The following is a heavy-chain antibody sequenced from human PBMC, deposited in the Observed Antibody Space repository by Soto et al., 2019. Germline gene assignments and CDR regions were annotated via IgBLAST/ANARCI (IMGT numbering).Heavy chain of an antibody. J-gene: IGHJ4*02. CDR3: ARDDPAATGPFDD. CDR1: GFSVSSKY. D-gene: IGHD2-2*01. CDR2: IYSDRNT. V-gene: IGHV3-66*01. Sequence: EVQLVQSGGGLVQPGGSLRLSCAASGFSVSSKYMCWVRQAPGKGLEWVSVIYSDRNTYYADSVKGRFTISRDDSKNTLYFQMNSLRVEDTAVYYCARDDPAATGPFDDWGQGTLVTVSS.